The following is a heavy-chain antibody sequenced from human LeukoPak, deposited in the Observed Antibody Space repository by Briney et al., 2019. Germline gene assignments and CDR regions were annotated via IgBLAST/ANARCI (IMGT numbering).Heavy chain of an antibody. J-gene: IGHJ6*02. Sequence: GGSLRLSCAASGFTFSSYSMNWVRQAPGKGLEWVSYISSSSSTIYYADSVKGRFTISRDNAKNSLYLQMNSLRAEDTAVYYCARDRGYCSSTSCYDLAYYYGMDVWGQGTTVTVSS. V-gene: IGHV3-48*04. CDR3: ARDRGYCSSTSCYDLAYYYGMDV. D-gene: IGHD2-2*01. CDR1: GFTFSSYS. CDR2: ISSSSSTI.